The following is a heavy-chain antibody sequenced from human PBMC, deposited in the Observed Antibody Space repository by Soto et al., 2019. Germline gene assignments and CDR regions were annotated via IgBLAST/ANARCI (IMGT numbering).Heavy chain of an antibody. CDR3: AGSFKYGSGTFDALDV. D-gene: IGHD3-10*01. V-gene: IGHV1-69*01. CDR1: GGTSSDYA. CDR2: IIPIFGTA. Sequence: QVLLVQSGTEVKKPGSSVKVSCQASGGTSSDYALTWVRQAPGQGLEWMGGIIPIFGTANYAQRFQGRVSITADESSSTAYMELSSLKSEDPAVYYCAGSFKYGSGTFDALDVWGHGTMVMVSS. J-gene: IGHJ3*01.